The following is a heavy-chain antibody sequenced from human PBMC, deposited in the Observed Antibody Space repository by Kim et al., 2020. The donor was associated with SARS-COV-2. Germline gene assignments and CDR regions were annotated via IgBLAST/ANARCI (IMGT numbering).Heavy chain of an antibody. D-gene: IGHD3-22*01. CDR1: GYTFTGYY. J-gene: IGHJ5*02. V-gene: IGHV1-2*02. CDR3: ARRASITMIVVVYNWFDP. CDR2: INPNSGGT. Sequence: ASVKVSCKASGYTFTGYYMHWVRQAPGQGLEWMGWINPNSGGTNYARKFQGRVTMTRDTSISTAYMELSRLRSDDTAVYYCARRASITMIVVVYNWFDPWGHGTLVTVSS.